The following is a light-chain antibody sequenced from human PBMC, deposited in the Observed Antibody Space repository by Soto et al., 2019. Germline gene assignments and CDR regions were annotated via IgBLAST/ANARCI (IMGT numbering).Light chain of an antibody. V-gene: IGLV2-23*02. CDR3: CSYAGSSTPHYV. CDR1: SSDVGSYNL. Sequence: QSALTQPASVSGSPGQSITISCTGTSSDVGSYNLVSWYQQHPGKAPKLMIYEVSKRPSGVSNRFSGSKSGNTASLTISGLQAEDEVDYYCCSYAGSSTPHYVFGTGTKVTDL. J-gene: IGLJ1*01. CDR2: EVS.